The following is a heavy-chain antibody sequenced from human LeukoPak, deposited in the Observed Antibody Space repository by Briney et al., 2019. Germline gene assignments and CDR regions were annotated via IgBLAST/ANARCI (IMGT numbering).Heavy chain of an antibody. CDR2: IYFSGST. V-gene: IGHV4-39*07. CDR3: ARENQYGSGSYPDY. Sequence: PSETLSLTCTVFGGSISSSSHYWGWIRQPPGGGLEWIGSIYFSGSTYYSPSLKSRVTISVDPSTNQFSLKLSSVTAADTAVYYCARENQYGSGSYPDYWGQGTLVTVSS. J-gene: IGHJ4*02. D-gene: IGHD3-10*01. CDR1: GGSISSSSHY.